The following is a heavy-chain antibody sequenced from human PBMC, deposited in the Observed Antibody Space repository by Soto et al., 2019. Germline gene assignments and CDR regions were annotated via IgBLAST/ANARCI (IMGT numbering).Heavy chain of an antibody. Sequence: PSETLSLTCTVSGGSGSSGSYYWSWIRQHPGRGLEWIGYIYYTGNTYYNPSLKSRLAISVDTSKNQFSLKLTSVTAADTAVYYCARGPRSAYYLDHWGQGTLVTVSS. CDR2: IYYTGNT. J-gene: IGHJ4*02. V-gene: IGHV4-31*03. CDR1: GGSGSSGSYY. CDR3: ARGPRSAYYLDH. D-gene: IGHD3-3*01.